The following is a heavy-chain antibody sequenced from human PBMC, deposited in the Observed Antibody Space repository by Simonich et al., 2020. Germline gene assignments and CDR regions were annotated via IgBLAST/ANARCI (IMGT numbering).Heavy chain of an antibody. CDR1: GYTFTSYY. Sequence: QVQLVQSGAEVKKPGASVKVSCKASGYTFTSYYINWVRKATGQGLGWMGGINTNSGNTGYAPKFQGRVTMTRNTSISTAYMELSSLRSEDTAVYYCARGRGGMSRGYVDYWGQGTLVTVSS. J-gene: IGHJ4*02. CDR3: ARGRGGMSRGYVDY. CDR2: INTNSGNT. V-gene: IGHV1-8*02. D-gene: IGHD2-15*01.